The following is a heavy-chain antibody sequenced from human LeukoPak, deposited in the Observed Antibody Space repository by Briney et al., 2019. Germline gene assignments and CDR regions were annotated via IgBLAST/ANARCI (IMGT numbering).Heavy chain of an antibody. CDR3: AKRGEDSGSYRHYFDY. V-gene: IGHV3-48*04. D-gene: IGHD1-26*01. Sequence: GGSLRLSCAVSGFTFSSYSMNWVRQAPGKGLEWVSYISSSSSTIYYADSVKGRFTISRDNAKNSLYLQMNSLRAEDTAVYYCAKRGEDSGSYRHYFDYWGQGTLVTVSS. CDR2: ISSSSSTI. J-gene: IGHJ4*02. CDR1: GFTFSSYS.